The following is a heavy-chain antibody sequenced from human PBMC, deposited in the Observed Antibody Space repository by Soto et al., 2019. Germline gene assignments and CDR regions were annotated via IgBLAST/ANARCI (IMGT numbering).Heavy chain of an antibody. J-gene: IGHJ4*02. Sequence: ALVKVSCKASGYTLTSYGLHWVRQAPGQGLEWMGWINPGNGDTKYSQKFQGRVTIIRDTSANIVYMELNSLRSEDTAVFYCARDDASSIDSWGQGTLVTVSS. CDR3: ARDDASSIDS. CDR1: GYTLTSYG. V-gene: IGHV1-3*01. CDR2: INPGNGDT. D-gene: IGHD6-13*01.